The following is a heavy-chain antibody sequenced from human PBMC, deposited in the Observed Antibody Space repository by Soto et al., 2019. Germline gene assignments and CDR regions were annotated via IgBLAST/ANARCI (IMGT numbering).Heavy chain of an antibody. CDR2: ISYDGSNK. D-gene: IGHD3-22*01. CDR3: ARDPYYYDSSGYPCYFDY. J-gene: IGHJ4*02. Sequence: PGGSLRLSCAASGFTFSSYAMHWVRQAPGKGLEWVAVISYDGSNKYYADSVKGRFTISRDNSKNTLYLQMNSLRAEDTAVYYCARDPYYYDSSGYPCYFDYWGQGTLVTVSS. CDR1: GFTFSSYA. V-gene: IGHV3-30-3*01.